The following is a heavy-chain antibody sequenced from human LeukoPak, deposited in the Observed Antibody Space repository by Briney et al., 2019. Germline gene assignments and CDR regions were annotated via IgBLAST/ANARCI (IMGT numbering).Heavy chain of an antibody. J-gene: IGHJ4*02. CDR2: ISGSGDGGT. CDR3: AKESDESRYCSSTNCYPFDY. V-gene: IGHV3-23*01. Sequence: GGSLRLSCAASGFTFSTYAMNWVRQAPGKGLEWVSAISGSGDGGTYYTDSVKGRFTISRDNSKNTLYLQMNSLRAEDTAVYYCAKESDESRYCSSTNCYPFDYWGQGTLVAVSS. D-gene: IGHD2-2*01. CDR1: GFTFSTYA.